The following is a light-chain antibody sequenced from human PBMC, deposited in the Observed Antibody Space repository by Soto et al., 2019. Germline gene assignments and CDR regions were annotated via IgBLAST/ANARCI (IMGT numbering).Light chain of an antibody. CDR1: QSVSSSY. V-gene: IGKV3-20*01. Sequence: EIVLTQSPGTLSLSPGERATPSCRASQSVSSSYLAWYQQKPGQAPRLLIYGASSRATGIPDRFSGSGSGTDFTLTISRLEPEDFAVYYCQQYGSSSLTFGQGTKLEIK. J-gene: IGKJ2*01. CDR3: QQYGSSSLT. CDR2: GAS.